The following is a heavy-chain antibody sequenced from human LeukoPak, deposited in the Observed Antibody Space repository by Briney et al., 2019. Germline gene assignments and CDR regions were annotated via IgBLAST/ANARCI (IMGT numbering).Heavy chain of an antibody. CDR1: GFSLNTYD. D-gene: IGHD6-19*01. J-gene: IGHJ3*01. V-gene: IGHV3-23*01. CDR2: LGINGASV. CDR3: AKSYSSAWINDAFDV. Sequence: PGGSLRLSCVVSGFSLNTYDMTWVRQAPGKGLEWVATLGINGASVYYADFVRGRFTISGDNSKNTLYLQLNSLRVEDTAVYYCAKSYSSAWINDAFDVWGQGTMVTVSS.